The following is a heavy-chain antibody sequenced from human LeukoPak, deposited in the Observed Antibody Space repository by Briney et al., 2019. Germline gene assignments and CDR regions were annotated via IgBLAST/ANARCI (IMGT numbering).Heavy chain of an antibody. CDR1: GFTFSSYG. CDR3: AKSPLLWFGESQVPNWFDP. J-gene: IGHJ5*02. V-gene: IGHV3-30*02. Sequence: GGSLRLSCAASGFTFSSYGMHWVRQAPGKGLEWVAFIRYDGSNKYYADSVKGRFTISRDNSKNTLYLQMNSLRAEDTAVYYCAKSPLLWFGESQVPNWFDPWGQGTLVTVSS. D-gene: IGHD3-10*01. CDR2: IRYDGSNK.